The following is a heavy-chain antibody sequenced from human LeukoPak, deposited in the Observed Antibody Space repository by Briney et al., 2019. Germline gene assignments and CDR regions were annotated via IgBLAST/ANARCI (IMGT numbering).Heavy chain of an antibody. J-gene: IGHJ6*03. CDR1: GGSISSYY. Sequence: SETLSLTCSVSGGSISSYYWSWIRQPPGKGLEWIGYIYYSGSTNYNPSLKSRVTISVDTSKNHFSLKLYSVTAADTAVYYCARVVSSSWDYYYYMDVWGKGTTVTISS. D-gene: IGHD6-13*01. V-gene: IGHV4-59*01. CDR2: IYYSGST. CDR3: ARVVSSSWDYYYYMDV.